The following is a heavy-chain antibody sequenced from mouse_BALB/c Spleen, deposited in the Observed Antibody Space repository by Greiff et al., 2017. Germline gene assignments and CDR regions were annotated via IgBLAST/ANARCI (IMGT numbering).Heavy chain of an antibody. V-gene: IGHV3-2*02. Sequence: EVKLVESGPGLVKPSQSLSLTCTVTGYSITSDYAWNWIRQFPGNKLEWMGYISYSGSTSYNPSLKSRISITRDTSKNQFFLQLNSVTTEDTATYYCARQDWAYYFDYWGQGTTLTVSS. D-gene: IGHD4-1*01. CDR2: ISYSGST. J-gene: IGHJ2*01. CDR1: GYSITSDYA. CDR3: ARQDWAYYFDY.